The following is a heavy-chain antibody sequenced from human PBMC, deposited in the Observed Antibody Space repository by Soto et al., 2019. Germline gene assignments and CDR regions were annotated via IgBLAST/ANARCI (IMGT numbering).Heavy chain of an antibody. CDR2: INPDSGGT. V-gene: IGHV1-2*02. J-gene: IGHJ4*02. CDR1: GYTFTDHF. CDR3: VRAVDPGFFDY. Sequence: GASVKVSCKASGYTFTDHFIHWVRQAPGQGLEWMGWINPDSGGTRFAQRFQGRVTMTRDTSISTAYMEMSGLRSDDTAVYYCVRAVDPGFFDYWGQGSLVTVSS. D-gene: IGHD5-12*01.